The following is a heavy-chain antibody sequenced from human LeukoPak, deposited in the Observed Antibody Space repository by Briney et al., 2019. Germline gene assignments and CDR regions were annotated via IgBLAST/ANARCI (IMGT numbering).Heavy chain of an antibody. Sequence: PTQTLSLTCTVSGGSISSGGYYWSWIRQPAAKGLEWIGRVYTSGSTNYNPSLKSRVTISVDTSKNQFSLKLSSVTAADTAVYYCARHRGGYDFSWFDPWGQGTLVTVSS. V-gene: IGHV4-61*02. CDR1: GGSISSGGYY. D-gene: IGHD5-12*01. CDR2: VYTSGST. J-gene: IGHJ5*02. CDR3: ARHRGGYDFSWFDP.